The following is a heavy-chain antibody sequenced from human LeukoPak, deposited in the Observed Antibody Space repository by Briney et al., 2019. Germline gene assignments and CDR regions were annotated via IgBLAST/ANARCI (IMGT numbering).Heavy chain of an antibody. D-gene: IGHD2-21*02. CDR3: ARLAYCGADCYLPDY. Sequence: SETLSLTCTVSGGSISSYYWSWFRQPPGKGLEGSGHIYYSGSTNYNPSLKSRVTISVDTSKNQISLKLSSVTAADTAVYYCARLAYCGADCYLPDYWGQGTLVTVSS. V-gene: IGHV4-59*01. CDR1: GGSISSYY. J-gene: IGHJ4*02. CDR2: IYYSGST.